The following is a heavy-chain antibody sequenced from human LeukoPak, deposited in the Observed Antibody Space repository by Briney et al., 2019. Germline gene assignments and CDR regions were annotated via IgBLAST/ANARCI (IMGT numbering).Heavy chain of an antibody. CDR3: ARSLLRGYSYGPFDY. CDR2: IYYSGST. Sequence: SETLSLTCTVSGGSISSYYWSWIRQPPGKGLEWIGYIYYSGSTNYNPSLKSRVTISVDTSKNQFSLKLSSVTAADTAVYYCARSLLRGYSYGPFDYWGQGTLVTVSS. CDR1: GGSISSYY. J-gene: IGHJ4*02. D-gene: IGHD5-18*01. V-gene: IGHV4-59*01.